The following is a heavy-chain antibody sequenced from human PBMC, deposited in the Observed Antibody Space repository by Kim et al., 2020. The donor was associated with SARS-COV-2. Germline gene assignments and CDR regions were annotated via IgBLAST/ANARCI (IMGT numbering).Heavy chain of an antibody. Sequence: TYYNPSLKSRVTISVDTSKNQFSLKLSSVTAADTAVYYCARKSPEGWFDPWGQGTLVTVSS. V-gene: IGHV4-30-2*04. CDR2: T. CDR3: ARKSPEGWFDP. J-gene: IGHJ5*02.